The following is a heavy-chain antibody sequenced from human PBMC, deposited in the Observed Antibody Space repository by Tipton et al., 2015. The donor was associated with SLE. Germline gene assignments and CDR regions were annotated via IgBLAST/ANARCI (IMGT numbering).Heavy chain of an antibody. D-gene: IGHD6-13*01. CDR2: THTSGST. J-gene: IGHJ6*03. Sequence: TLSLTCIVSVGSISTYYGSWILQPPRKGLEWIGYTHTSGSTNYNPSLNSRVTISVDTSKNQLSLKLSSVTAADTALYYCARHEGNPAAVPGVYYYMDVWGKGTTVTVSS. CDR1: VGSISTYY. CDR3: ARHEGNPAAVPGVYYYMDV. V-gene: IGHV4-4*08.